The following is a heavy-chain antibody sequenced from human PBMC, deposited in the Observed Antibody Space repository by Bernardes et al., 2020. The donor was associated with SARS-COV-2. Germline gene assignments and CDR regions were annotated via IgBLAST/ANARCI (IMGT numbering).Heavy chain of an antibody. Sequence: GGSLRLSCAASGFTFSTYAMSWVRQAPGKGLEWVSTFSGDGGGAYYADSVKGRFTISRDNSKNTLFLQMNSLRAEDTAIYYCASTGEGEYGDFFDYWGQGTRVTVSS. CDR3: ASTGEGEYGDFFDY. J-gene: IGHJ4*02. CDR1: GFTFSTYA. D-gene: IGHD4-17*01. V-gene: IGHV3-23*01. CDR2: FSGDGGGA.